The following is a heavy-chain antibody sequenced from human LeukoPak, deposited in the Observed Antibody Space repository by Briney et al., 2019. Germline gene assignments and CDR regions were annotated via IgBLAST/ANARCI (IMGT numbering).Heavy chain of an antibody. CDR1: GYTFTSYG. D-gene: IGHD3-10*01. V-gene: IGHV1-18*04. CDR2: ISAYNGNT. CDR3: ARVLTMVRGVILSAWFDP. Sequence: GAPVKVSCKASGYTFTSYGISWVRQAPGQGLEWMGWISAYNGNTNYAQKLQGRVAMTTDTSTSTAYMELRSLRSDDTAVYYCARVLTMVRGVILSAWFDPWGQGTLVTVSS. J-gene: IGHJ5*02.